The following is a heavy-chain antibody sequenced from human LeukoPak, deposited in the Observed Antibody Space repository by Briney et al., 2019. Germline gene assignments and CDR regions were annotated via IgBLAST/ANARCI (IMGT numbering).Heavy chain of an antibody. V-gene: IGHV4-34*01. CDR3: ARIRCEPTQHRCYNY. CDR1: RVSITAYY. D-gene: IGHD2-21*01. Sequence: SESLSLTCGVHRVSITAYYWSWIRQSPGEALEWIGEVAPSGYTIYNPSLKSRVTMSVDTSKNQLSLTLTSLTAADTAIYYCARIRCEPTQHRCYNYWGRGALVTVSS. J-gene: IGHJ4*02. CDR2: VAPSGYT.